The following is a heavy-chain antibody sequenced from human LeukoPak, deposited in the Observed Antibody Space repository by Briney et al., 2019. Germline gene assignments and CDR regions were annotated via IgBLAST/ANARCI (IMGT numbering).Heavy chain of an antibody. D-gene: IGHD2-15*01. CDR3: AREVVVAAKGTYYFDY. Sequence: GGSLRLSCAASGFTFSSYSMNWVRQAPGKGLEWVSYISSSSSTIYYADSVKGRFTISRDNAKNSLYLQMNSLRAEDTAVYYCAREVVVAAKGTYYFDYWGQGTLVTVSS. J-gene: IGHJ4*02. CDR1: GFTFSSYS. V-gene: IGHV3-48*01. CDR2: ISSSSSTI.